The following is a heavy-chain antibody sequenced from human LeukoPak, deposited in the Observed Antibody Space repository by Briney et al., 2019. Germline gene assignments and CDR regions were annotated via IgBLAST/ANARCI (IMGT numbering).Heavy chain of an antibody. CDR3: AKGDAISITMIVVVPAWDY. CDR1: GFTFDDYA. CDR2: TSSSDAGT. D-gene: IGHD3-22*01. Sequence: GGSLRLSCAASGFTFDDYAMHWVRQAPGKGLEWVSATSSSDAGTYYADSVRGRFTISRDNSKNTLYLQMNSLRAEDTAVYYCAKGDAISITMIVVVPAWDYWGQGTLVTVSS. V-gene: IGHV3-23*01. J-gene: IGHJ4*02.